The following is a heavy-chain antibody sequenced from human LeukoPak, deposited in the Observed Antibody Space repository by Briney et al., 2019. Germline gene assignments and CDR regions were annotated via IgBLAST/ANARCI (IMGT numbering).Heavy chain of an antibody. Sequence: GGSLRLSCAVSGFTFDDYAMHWGRQAPGKGLEWVSGISWNSGSIGYADSVKGRFTISRDNAKNSLYLQMNSLRAEDTALYYCAKGPRERSYYFDYWGQGTLATVSS. CDR2: ISWNSGSI. J-gene: IGHJ4*02. V-gene: IGHV3-9*01. CDR1: GFTFDDYA. CDR3: AKGPRERSYYFDY.